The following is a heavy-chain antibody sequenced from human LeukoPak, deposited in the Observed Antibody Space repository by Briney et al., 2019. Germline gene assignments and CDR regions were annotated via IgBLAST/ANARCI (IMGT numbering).Heavy chain of an antibody. CDR3: ARGMDGYGPDAFDI. CDR1: GFTFSSYW. D-gene: IGHD5-24*01. Sequence: PGGSLRLSCAASGFTFSSYWIHWVRQAPGKGLVWVSRINSDGSSTSYADSVKGRFTISRDNAKNTLYLQMNSLRVEDTAVYYCARGMDGYGPDAFDIWGQGTMVTVSS. CDR2: INSDGSST. V-gene: IGHV3-74*01. J-gene: IGHJ3*02.